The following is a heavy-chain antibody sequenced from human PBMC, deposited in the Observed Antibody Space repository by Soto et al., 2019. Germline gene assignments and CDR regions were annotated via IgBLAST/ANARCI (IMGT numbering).Heavy chain of an antibody. V-gene: IGHV4-59*01. D-gene: IGHD6-19*01. CDR1: GGSIGGYY. Sequence: SETLSLTCSLSGGSIGGYYCCWIRLRQGKALEWFYYVSYIWSTAYHRRLKSRVVISINTSNNKFPLKMISVTAADTAVYYCARDGSDSRWFCIDLWGQGALVTVFS. CDR3: ARDGSDSRWFCIDL. CDR2: VSYIWST. J-gene: IGHJ4*03.